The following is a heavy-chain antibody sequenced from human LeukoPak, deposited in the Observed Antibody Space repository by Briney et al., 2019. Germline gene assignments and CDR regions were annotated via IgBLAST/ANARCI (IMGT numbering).Heavy chain of an antibody. CDR1: GGSISSYY. J-gene: IGHJ5*02. D-gene: IGHD4-17*01. V-gene: IGHV4-4*07. CDR3: ARDPGDTVTTYWFDP. CDR2: IYTSGST. Sequence: PSETLSLTCTVSGGSISSYYWSWIRQPAGKGLKWIGRIYTSGSTNYNPSLKSRVTISVDKSKNQFSLKLSSVTAADTAVYYCARDPGDTVTTYWFDPWGQGTLVTVSS.